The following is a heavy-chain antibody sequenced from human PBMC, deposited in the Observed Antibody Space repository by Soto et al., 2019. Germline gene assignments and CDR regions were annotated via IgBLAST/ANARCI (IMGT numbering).Heavy chain of an antibody. CDR3: ARHCSTGCYERRSFDI. V-gene: IGHV4-39*01. J-gene: IGHJ3*02. Sequence: QLQLQESGPGLVKPSETLSLTCTVSGGSMSSSSYSWDWIRQPPGKGLEWIGGIYFRGSTYYNPSLKSRITISVDTSKNQFSLKLSSVSAADTAVYYCARHCSTGCYERRSFDIWGQGTMVTVSS. CDR1: GGSMSSSSYS. D-gene: IGHD2-2*01. CDR2: IYFRGST.